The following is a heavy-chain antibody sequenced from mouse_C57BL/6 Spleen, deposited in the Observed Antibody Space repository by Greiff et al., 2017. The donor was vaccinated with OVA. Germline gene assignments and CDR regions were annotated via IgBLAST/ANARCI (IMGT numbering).Heavy chain of an antibody. CDR3: TRCSPVAPFAY. CDR1: GYTFTDYE. J-gene: IGHJ3*01. V-gene: IGHV1-15*01. D-gene: IGHD1-1*01. Sequence: QVQLQQSGAELVRPGASVTLSCKASGYTFTDYEMHWVKQTPVHGLEWIGAIDPETGGTAYNQKFKGKAILTADKSSSTAYMELRSLTSEDSAVDYCTRCSPVAPFAYGGQGTLVTVSA. CDR2: IDPETGGT.